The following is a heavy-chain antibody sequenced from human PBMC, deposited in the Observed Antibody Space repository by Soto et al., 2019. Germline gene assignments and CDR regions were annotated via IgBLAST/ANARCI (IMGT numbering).Heavy chain of an antibody. D-gene: IGHD6-13*01. CDR2: TSPYNGHT. V-gene: IGHV1-18*01. J-gene: IGHJ4*02. Sequence: ASVKVSCKASGYTLTSYGICWVRQAPGQGLEWMGWTSPYNGHTHYAQRLQGRVTMTTHTSTSTAYMELRSLTSDDTAVYYCARGLIAAAGISVDYWGEGTLVTVSS. CDR1: GYTLTSYG. CDR3: ARGLIAAAGISVDY.